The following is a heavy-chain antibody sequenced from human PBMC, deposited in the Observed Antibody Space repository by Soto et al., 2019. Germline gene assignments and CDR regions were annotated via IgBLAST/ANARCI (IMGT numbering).Heavy chain of an antibody. CDR2: IYYSGST. J-gene: IGHJ4*02. D-gene: IGHD2-15*01. CDR1: GGSISSYY. CDR3: ARRGGSRTFDY. V-gene: IGHV4-59*08. Sequence: SETLSLTCTVSGGSISSYYWSWIRQPPGKGLEWIGYIYYSGSTNYNPSLKSRVTISVDTSKNQFSLKLSSVTAADTAVYYCARRGGSRTFDYWGQGTLVTVSS.